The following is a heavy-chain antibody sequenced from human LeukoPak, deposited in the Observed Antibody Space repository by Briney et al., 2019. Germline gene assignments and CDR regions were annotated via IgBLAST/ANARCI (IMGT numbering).Heavy chain of an antibody. D-gene: IGHD1-14*01. CDR2: IYYSGST. CDR3: ARAETAPNHPLFDY. Sequence: SETLSLTCTVSGGSVSSGSYYWSWIRQPPGKGLEWIGYIYYSGSTNYNPSLKSRVTISVDTSKNQFSLKLSSVTAADTAVYYCARAETAPNHPLFDYWGQGTLVTVSS. CDR1: GGSVSSGSYY. J-gene: IGHJ4*02. V-gene: IGHV4-61*01.